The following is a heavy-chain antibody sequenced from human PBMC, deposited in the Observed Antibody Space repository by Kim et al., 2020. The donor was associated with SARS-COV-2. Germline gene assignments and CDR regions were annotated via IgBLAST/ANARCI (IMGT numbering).Heavy chain of an antibody. CDR3: ANLSDDYGGNSCGFDY. V-gene: IGHV3-23*01. J-gene: IGHJ4*02. Sequence: KVRFTLSRDNPKNTLYRQMNSLRAEDTAVYYCANLSDDYGGNSCGFDYWGQGTLVTVSS. D-gene: IGHD4-17*01.